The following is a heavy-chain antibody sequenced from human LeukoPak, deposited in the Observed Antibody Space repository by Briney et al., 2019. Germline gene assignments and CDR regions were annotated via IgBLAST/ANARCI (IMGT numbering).Heavy chain of an antibody. V-gene: IGHV5-51*01. CDR1: GYSFTSYW. D-gene: IGHD1-7*01. J-gene: IGHJ4*02. CDR3: ASAWGEELYYFDY. Sequence: GESLQISCKGSGYSFTSYWIGWVRQMPGKGLEWMGIICPGDSETRYSPSFQGQVTISADKSISTAYLQWSSLKASDTAMYYCASAWGEELYYFDYWGQGTLVTVSS. CDR2: ICPGDSET.